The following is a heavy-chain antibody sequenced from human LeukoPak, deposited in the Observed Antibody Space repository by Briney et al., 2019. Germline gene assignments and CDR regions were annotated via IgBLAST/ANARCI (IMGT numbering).Heavy chain of an antibody. CDR3: ARGPRGSSGWYHRGSSDY. D-gene: IGHD6-19*01. Sequence: GSLRLSCAASGFTFSSYSMNWVRQAPGKGLEWIGEINHSGSTNYNPSLKSRVTISVDTSKNQFSLKLSSVTAADTAVYYCARGPRGSSGWYHRGSSDYWGQGTLVTVSS. V-gene: IGHV4-34*01. J-gene: IGHJ4*02. CDR2: INHSGST. CDR1: GFTFSSYS.